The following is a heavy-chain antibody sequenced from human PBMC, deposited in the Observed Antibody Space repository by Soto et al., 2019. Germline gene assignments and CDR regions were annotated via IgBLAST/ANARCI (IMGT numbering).Heavy chain of an antibody. CDR1: GGSISSYY. V-gene: IGHV4-59*01. D-gene: IGHD3-3*01. CDR3: ARDQGGYYPHYYYYGMDV. Sequence: SSETLSLTXTVSGGSISSYYWSWIRQPPGKGLEWIGYIYYSGSTNYNPSLKSRVTISVDTSKNQFSLKLSSVTAADTAVYYCARDQGGYYPHYYYYGMDVWGQGTTVTVSS. CDR2: IYYSGST. J-gene: IGHJ6*02.